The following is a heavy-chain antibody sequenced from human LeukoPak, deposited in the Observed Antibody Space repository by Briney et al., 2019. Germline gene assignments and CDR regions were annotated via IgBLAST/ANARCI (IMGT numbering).Heavy chain of an antibody. CDR2: IKQDGSEK. Sequence: GGSLRLSCAASGFTFSSYWMSWVRQAPGKGLEWVANIKQDGSEKYYVDSVKGRFTISRDNAKNSLYLQMNSLRAEDTAVYYCARDPLTLYYYDSSVPDYWGQGTLVTVSS. J-gene: IGHJ4*02. V-gene: IGHV3-7*01. D-gene: IGHD3-22*01. CDR1: GFTFSSYW. CDR3: ARDPLTLYYYDSSVPDY.